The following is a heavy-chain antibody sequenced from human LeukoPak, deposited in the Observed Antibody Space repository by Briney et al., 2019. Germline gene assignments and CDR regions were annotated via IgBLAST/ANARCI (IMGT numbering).Heavy chain of an antibody. CDR1: GGSISSSSYY. V-gene: IGHV4-39*01. Sequence: NASETLSLTCTVSGGSISSSSYYWGWIRQPPGKGLEWIGSIYYSGSTYYYPSLKSRVTISVDTSKNQFSLKLSSVTAADTAVYYCARRDDGDQYYFDYWGQGTLVTVSS. J-gene: IGHJ4*02. CDR2: IYYSGST. CDR3: ARRDDGDQYYFDY. D-gene: IGHD4-17*01.